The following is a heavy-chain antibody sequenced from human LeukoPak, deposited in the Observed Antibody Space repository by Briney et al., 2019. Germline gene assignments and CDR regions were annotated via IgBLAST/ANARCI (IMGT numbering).Heavy chain of an antibody. Sequence: GGSLRLSCAASGFTFSNYGMNWVRQAPGKGLEWVSSISSSSSYIYYADSVKGRFTISRDNAKNSLYLQMNSLRAEDTAVYYCAKGFSDHYYYYMDVWGKGTTVTVSS. V-gene: IGHV3-21*01. CDR1: GFTFSNYG. CDR2: ISSSSSYI. CDR3: AKGFSDHYYYYMDV. D-gene: IGHD2/OR15-2a*01. J-gene: IGHJ6*03.